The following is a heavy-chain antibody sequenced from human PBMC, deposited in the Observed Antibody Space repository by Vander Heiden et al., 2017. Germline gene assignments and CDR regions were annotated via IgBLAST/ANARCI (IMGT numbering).Heavy chain of an antibody. V-gene: IGHV3-48*02. CDR1: GFTFSSYS. D-gene: IGHD1-1*01. CDR2: ISSSSSTI. CDR3: ARDGNGGPDYYYYGMDV. Sequence: EVQLVESGGGLVQPGGSLSLSCAASGFTFSSYSMNWVRQAPGKGLEWVSYISSSSSTIYYADSVKGRFTISRDNAKNSLYLQMNSLRDEDTAVYYCARDGNGGPDYYYYGMDVWGQGTTVTVSS. J-gene: IGHJ6*02.